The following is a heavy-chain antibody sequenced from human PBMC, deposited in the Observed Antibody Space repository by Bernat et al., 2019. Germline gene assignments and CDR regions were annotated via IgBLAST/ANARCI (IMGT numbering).Heavy chain of an antibody. Sequence: QLQLQESGPGLVKPSETLFLTCTVSGGSISSSSYYWGWIRQPPGKGLEWIGSIYYSGSTYYNPSLKSRVTISVDTSKNQFSLKLSSVTAADTAVYYCARHVRDREDEKTIGESRGIDYWGQGTLVTVSS. J-gene: IGHJ4*02. CDR1: GGSISSSSYY. V-gene: IGHV4-39*01. D-gene: IGHD3-3*01. CDR2: IYYSGST. CDR3: ARHVRDREDEKTIGESRGIDY.